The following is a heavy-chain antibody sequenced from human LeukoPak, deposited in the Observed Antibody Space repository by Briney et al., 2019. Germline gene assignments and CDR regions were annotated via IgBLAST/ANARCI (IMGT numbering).Heavy chain of an antibody. Sequence: GGSLRLSCEASGFPFSSYAMTWVRQAPGKGLEWVSSIGSDGKTHYSESVKGRFVISRDNFGGMVFLQLNSLRAEDTAVYYCAKDWHTVTSFDYWGQGTLVTVSS. CDR1: GFPFSSYA. D-gene: IGHD4-17*01. CDR2: IGSDGKT. J-gene: IGHJ4*02. CDR3: AKDWHTVTSFDY. V-gene: IGHV3-23*01.